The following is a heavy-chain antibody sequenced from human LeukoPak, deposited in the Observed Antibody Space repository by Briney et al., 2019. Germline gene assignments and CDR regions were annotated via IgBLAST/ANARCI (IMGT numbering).Heavy chain of an antibody. CDR1: GFTVSSNY. Sequence: PGGSLRLSCAASGFTVSSNYMSWVRRAPGKGLEWVSVIYSGGSTYYADSVKGRFTISRDNSKNTLYLQMNSLRAEDTAVYYCASWYYNEYYFDYWGQGTLVTVSS. V-gene: IGHV3-53*01. J-gene: IGHJ4*02. CDR2: IYSGGST. D-gene: IGHD2/OR15-2a*01. CDR3: ASWYYNEYYFDY.